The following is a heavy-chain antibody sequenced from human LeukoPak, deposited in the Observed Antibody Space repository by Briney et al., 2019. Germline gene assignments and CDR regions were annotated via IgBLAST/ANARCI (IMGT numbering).Heavy chain of an antibody. CDR1: GFTFSSYS. J-gene: IGHJ3*02. Sequence: GGSLRLSCAASGFTFSSYSMNWVRQAPGKGLEWVSSISSSSSYIYYADSVKGRFTISRDNAKNSLYLQMNSLRAEDTAVYYCAKDALGAFDIWGQGTMVTVSS. V-gene: IGHV3-21*01. D-gene: IGHD7-27*01. CDR2: ISSSSSYI. CDR3: AKDALGAFDI.